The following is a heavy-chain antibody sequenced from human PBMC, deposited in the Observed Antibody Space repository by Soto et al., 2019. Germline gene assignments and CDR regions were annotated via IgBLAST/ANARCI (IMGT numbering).Heavy chain of an antibody. CDR3: AKAISVAAAATDY. J-gene: IGHJ4*02. CDR2: ISGSGYNT. V-gene: IGHV3-23*01. D-gene: IGHD6-13*01. Sequence: GGSLRLSCAPSGFSLNSYAMSWVRQAQGKGLEWVSAISGSGYNTYYADSVKGRFTISRDIPNNTLYLQMNSLRVEDTAIYYCAKAISVAAAATDYWGQGNLVTVSS. CDR1: GFSLNSYA.